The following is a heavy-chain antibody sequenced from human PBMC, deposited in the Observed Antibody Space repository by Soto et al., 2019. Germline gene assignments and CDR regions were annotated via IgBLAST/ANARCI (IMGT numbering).Heavy chain of an antibody. CDR3: ARVARYCSSTSCYKGYYGMDV. Sequence: SETLSLTCAVSGGSIISADSYWFWIRKHPGKGLEWIGYIAYSGSTNYNPSLKSRVTISVDTSKNQFSLKLSSVTAADTAVYYCARVARYCSSTSCYKGYYGMDVWGQGTTVTVSS. CDR1: GGSIISADSY. D-gene: IGHD2-2*02. CDR2: IAYSGST. V-gene: IGHV4-61*08. J-gene: IGHJ6*02.